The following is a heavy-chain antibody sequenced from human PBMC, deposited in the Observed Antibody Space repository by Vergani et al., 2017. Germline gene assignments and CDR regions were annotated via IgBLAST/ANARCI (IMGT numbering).Heavy chain of an antibody. Sequence: QVQLVESGGGVVQPGRSLRLSCAASGFRFSSYGMNWVRQAPGKGLEWVAVIWYDGSNKYYADSVKGRFTISRDNSKNMLYLQMNSLRAEDTAVYYCARLSYYTTPYLQGGYDCWGQGTLVSVSS. CDR1: GFRFSSYG. J-gene: IGHJ4*02. V-gene: IGHV3-33*01. D-gene: IGHD3-3*01. CDR3: ARLSYYTTPYLQGGYDC. CDR2: IWYDGSNK.